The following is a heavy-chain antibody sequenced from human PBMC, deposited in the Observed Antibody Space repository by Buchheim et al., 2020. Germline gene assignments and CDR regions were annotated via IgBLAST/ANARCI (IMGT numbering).Heavy chain of an antibody. J-gene: IGHJ4*02. D-gene: IGHD3-9*01. V-gene: IGHV3-7*03. CDR1: GITLSDYW. CDR2: IKQDGSDK. CDR3: ATGWNYFDY. Sequence: EMQLVESGGGLVQPGGSLRLSCAASGITLSDYWMSWVRQAPGKGLEWVANIKQDGSDKSHADSVKGRLTSSRDKANKSLSVQMNSLRAEDTAVYYCATGWNYFDYWGQGTL.